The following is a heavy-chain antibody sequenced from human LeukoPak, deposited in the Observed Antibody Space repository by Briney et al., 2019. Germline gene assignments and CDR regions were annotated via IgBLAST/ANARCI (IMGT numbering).Heavy chain of an antibody. CDR2: ISYDGSNK. Sequence: GGSLRLSCAASGFTFSSYAMHWVRQAPGKGLEWVAVISYDGSNKYYADSVKGRFTISRDNSKNTLYLQMNSLRAEDTAVYYCARVAVAGTLYFDYWSQGTLVTVSS. J-gene: IGHJ4*02. CDR1: GFTFSSYA. D-gene: IGHD6-19*01. V-gene: IGHV3-30-3*01. CDR3: ARVAVAGTLYFDY.